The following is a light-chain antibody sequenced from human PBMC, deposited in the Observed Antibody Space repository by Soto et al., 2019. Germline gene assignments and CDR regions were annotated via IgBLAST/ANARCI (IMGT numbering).Light chain of an antibody. Sequence: EIVMTQSPATLSVSPGERATLSCRASQSVSRNLAWYQQKPGQAPRLLIYGASTRAPGMPARFSGSGSGTEFTLTISSLQSEDFAVYYCQQYNNWPPYTFGQGTKLEIK. V-gene: IGKV3D-15*01. CDR2: GAS. CDR1: QSVSRN. J-gene: IGKJ2*01. CDR3: QQYNNWPPYT.